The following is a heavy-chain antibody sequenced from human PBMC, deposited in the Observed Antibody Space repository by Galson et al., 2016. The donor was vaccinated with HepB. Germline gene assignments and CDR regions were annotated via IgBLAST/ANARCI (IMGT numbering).Heavy chain of an antibody. CDR1: GFTFNSYG. Sequence: SLRLSCAASGFTFNSYGMHWVRQAPGKGLEWVAVIWFNGSNKYYADSVKGRFTISRDNSKNTLYLLMNSLRAEDTAVYYCARVYDRSDFWSNDAIDVWGQGTRVTVSS. CDR2: IWFNGSNK. CDR3: ARVYDRSDFWSNDAIDV. V-gene: IGHV3-33*01. D-gene: IGHD3-22*01. J-gene: IGHJ3*01.